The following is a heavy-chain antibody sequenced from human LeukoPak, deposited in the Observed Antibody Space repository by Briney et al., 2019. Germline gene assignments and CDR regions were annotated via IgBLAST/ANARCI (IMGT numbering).Heavy chain of an antibody. CDR1: GFTFSSYE. V-gene: IGHV3-48*03. D-gene: IGHD4-23*01. CDR2: IIGSASTI. CDR3: VRDSGGSSPFDY. Sequence: PGGSLSLSCAASGFTFSSYELHWVRQAQGKGLEWVSYIIGSASTIYYADPVRGGFTISRANAKNSWYLQMTSLRAEETAVYYVVRDSGGSSPFDYSGQGDLVTVS. J-gene: IGHJ4*02.